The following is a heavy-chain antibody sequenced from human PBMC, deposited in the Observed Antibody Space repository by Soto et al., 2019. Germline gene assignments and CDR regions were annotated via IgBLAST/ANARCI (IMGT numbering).Heavy chain of an antibody. CDR1: GGTFSSYT. CDR2: IIPILGIA. J-gene: IGHJ5*02. CDR3: ARGYSTQTPHH. V-gene: IGHV1-69*02. D-gene: IGHD6-13*01. Sequence: QVQLVQSGAEVKKPGSSVKVSCKASGGTFSSYTISWVRQAPGQGLEWMGRIIPILGIANYAQKFQGRVTITADKSTSTAYMELSSLRAEDTAVYYCARGYSTQTPHHWGQGTLVTVSS.